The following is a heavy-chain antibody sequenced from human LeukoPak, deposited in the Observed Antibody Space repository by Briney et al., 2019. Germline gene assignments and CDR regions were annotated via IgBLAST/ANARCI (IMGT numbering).Heavy chain of an antibody. V-gene: IGHV4-59*08. D-gene: IGHD2-15*01. CDR2: IYYSGST. CDR3: ARLDCSGGSCIGFDP. CDR1: GGSISSYY. J-gene: IGHJ5*02. Sequence: NPSETLSLTCTVSGGSISSYYWSWIRQPPGKGLEWIGYIYYSGSTNYNPSLKSRVTISVDTSKNQFSLKLSSVTAADTAVYYCARLDCSGGSCIGFDPWGQGTLVTVSS.